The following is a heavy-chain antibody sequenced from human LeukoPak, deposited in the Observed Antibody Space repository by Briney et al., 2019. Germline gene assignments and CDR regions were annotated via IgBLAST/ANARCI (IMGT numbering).Heavy chain of an antibody. CDR1: GASLSETS. V-gene: IGHV1-24*01. CDR2: LDPEDGES. CDR3: ATADKWEPMDY. Sequence: ASVKVSCKVSGASLSETSIHWVRQAPGQWLEWMGGLDPEDGESIFAQRFQGRCSMTEDTSTDTAYMELRSLRPEDTAVYYCATADKWEPMDYWGQGTLVTVSS. J-gene: IGHJ4*02. D-gene: IGHD1-26*01.